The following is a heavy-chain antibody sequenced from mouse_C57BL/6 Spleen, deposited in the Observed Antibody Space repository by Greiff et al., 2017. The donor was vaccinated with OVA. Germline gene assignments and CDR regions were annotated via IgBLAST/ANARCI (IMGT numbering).Heavy chain of an antibody. J-gene: IGHJ3*01. V-gene: IGHV1-81*01. CDR2: LYPRSGNT. CDR1: GYTFTSYG. D-gene: IGHD3-2*02. CDR3: AREGAAQAPAWLAY. Sequence: QVQLQQSGAELARPGASVKLSCKASGYTFTSYGISWVKQRTGQGLEWIGELYPRSGNTYYNAKFKGKATLTADKSSSTAYMKLRSLTSADSAVYFCAREGAAQAPAWLAYWGQGTLVTVSA.